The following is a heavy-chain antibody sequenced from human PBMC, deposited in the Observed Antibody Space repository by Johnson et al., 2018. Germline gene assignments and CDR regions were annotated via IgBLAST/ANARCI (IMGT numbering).Heavy chain of an antibody. CDR3: ARDFNAGFDAFDI. J-gene: IGHJ3*02. D-gene: IGHD1-1*01. CDR1: GFTFSSYG. V-gene: IGHV3-30*03. CDR2: ISYDGSNK. Sequence: QVQLVQSGGGVVQPGRSLRLSCAASGFTFSSYGMHWVRQAPGKGLEWEAVISYDGSNKYYADSVKGRFTISRDNSKNTLYLQMNSLRAEDTAVYYCARDFNAGFDAFDIWGQGTMVTVSS.